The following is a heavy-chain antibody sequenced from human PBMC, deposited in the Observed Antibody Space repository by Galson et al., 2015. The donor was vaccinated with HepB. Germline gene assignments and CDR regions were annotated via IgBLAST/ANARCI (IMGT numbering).Heavy chain of an antibody. CDR1: GYSFTTSW. D-gene: IGHD5-12*01. CDR3: ARSRAYVDIVAKRRETNYDYGMDV. Sequence: QSGAEVKKPGVSLKISCKGSGYSFTTSWIGWVRQMPGKGLEWMGIIYPGDSDTRYSPSFQGQVTISADKSISTAYLQWSSLKASDTAMYYCARSRAYVDIVAKRRETNYDYGMDVWGQGTTVTVPS. CDR2: IYPGDSDT. V-gene: IGHV5-51*01. J-gene: IGHJ6*02.